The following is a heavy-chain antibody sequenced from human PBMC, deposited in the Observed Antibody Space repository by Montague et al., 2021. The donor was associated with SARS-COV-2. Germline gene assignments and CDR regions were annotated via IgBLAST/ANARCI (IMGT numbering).Heavy chain of an antibody. V-gene: IGHV4-59*12. CDR3: ARGTAYDHVYY. D-gene: IGHD2-8*02. Sequence: SETLSLTCTASSGSLSGYYWNWIRQPPGKGLEWIGFTHYNGTTKYNPSLKSRLNMSLDTSKNQFSLTLNSVAVADTAIYYCARGTAYDHVYYWGQGAPVTVAS. CDR2: THYNGTT. J-gene: IGHJ4*02. CDR1: SGSLSGYY.